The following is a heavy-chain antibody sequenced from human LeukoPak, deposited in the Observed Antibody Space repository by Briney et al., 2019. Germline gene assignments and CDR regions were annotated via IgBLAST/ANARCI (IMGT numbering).Heavy chain of an antibody. D-gene: IGHD3-10*01. CDR2: INHSGST. V-gene: IGHV4-34*01. CDR3: ASPYYYGSGSLMDV. Sequence: SETLSLTCAVYGGSFSGYYWSWIRQPPGKGLEWIGEINHSGSTNYNPSLKSRVTISVDTSKNQFSLKLSSVTAADTAVYYCASPYYYGSGSLMDVWGKGTTVTVSS. CDR1: GGSFSGYY. J-gene: IGHJ6*03.